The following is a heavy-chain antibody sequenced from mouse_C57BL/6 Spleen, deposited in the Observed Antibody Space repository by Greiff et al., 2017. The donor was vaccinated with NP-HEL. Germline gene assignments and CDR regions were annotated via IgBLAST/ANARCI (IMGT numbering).Heavy chain of an antibody. D-gene: IGHD4-1*02. Sequence: QVQLQQPGAELVMPGASVKLSCKASGYTFTSYWMHWVKQRPGQGLEWIGEIDPSDSYTNYNQKFKGKSTLTVDKSSSTAYMQLSSLTSEDSAVYYCASSQLGRYAMDYWGQGTSVTVSS. V-gene: IGHV1-69*01. CDR2: IDPSDSYT. CDR3: ASSQLGRYAMDY. J-gene: IGHJ4*01. CDR1: GYTFTSYW.